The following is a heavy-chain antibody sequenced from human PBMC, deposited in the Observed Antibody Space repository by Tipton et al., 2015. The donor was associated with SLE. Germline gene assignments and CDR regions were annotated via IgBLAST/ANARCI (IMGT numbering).Heavy chain of an antibody. V-gene: IGHV3-20*04. CDR2: INWNGGST. D-gene: IGHD5-12*01. J-gene: IGHJ4*02. Sequence: SLRLSCAASGFTFDDYGMSWVRQAPGKGLEWVSGINWNGGSTGYADSVKGRFTISRDNAKNSLYLQMNCLRAEDTALYYCARDRGGYGLFDYWGQGTLVTVSS. CDR1: GFTFDDYG. CDR3: ARDRGGYGLFDY.